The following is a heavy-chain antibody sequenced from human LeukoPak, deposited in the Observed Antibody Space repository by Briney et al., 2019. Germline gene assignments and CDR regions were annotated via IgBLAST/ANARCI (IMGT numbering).Heavy chain of an antibody. V-gene: IGHV1-69*05. Sequence: ASVKVSCKASGGTFSSYAISWVRQAPGQGLEWMGGIIPIFGTANYAQKFQGRVTITTDESTSTAYMELSGLRSEDTAVYYCARERRGRGFDYWGQGTLVTVSS. J-gene: IGHJ4*02. CDR3: ARERRGRGFDY. CDR2: IIPIFGTA. CDR1: GGTFSSYA. D-gene: IGHD3-16*01.